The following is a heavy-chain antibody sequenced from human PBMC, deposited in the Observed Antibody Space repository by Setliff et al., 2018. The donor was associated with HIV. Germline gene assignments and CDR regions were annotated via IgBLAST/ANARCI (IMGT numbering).Heavy chain of an antibody. Sequence: GGSLRLSCAASGFAFSGHQMSWVRQAPGKGLEWVAKIKQDGSDKYYVDSVKGRFTISRDNAKNSLYLQMNSLRAEDTAVYYCARDSGTVGADDYWGQGTLVTVSS. J-gene: IGHJ4*02. D-gene: IGHD1-26*01. CDR2: IKQDGSDK. CDR1: GFAFSGHQ. V-gene: IGHV3-7*01. CDR3: ARDSGTVGADDY.